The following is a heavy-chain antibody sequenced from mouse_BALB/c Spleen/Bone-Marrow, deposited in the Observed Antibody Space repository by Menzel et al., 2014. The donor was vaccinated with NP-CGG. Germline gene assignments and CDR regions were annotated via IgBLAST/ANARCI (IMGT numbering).Heavy chain of an antibody. V-gene: IGHV1-69*01. J-gene: IGHJ2*01. CDR3: AFYYGNYGDY. Sequence: VQLQQSGAELVMPGAPVKMSCKASGYTFTDYWMHWVKQRPGQGLEWIGAIDTSDSYTSYNQKFKGKATLTVDESSSTAYMQLSSLTSEDSAVYYCAFYYGNYGDYWGQGTTLTVSS. CDR1: GYTFTDYW. D-gene: IGHD2-1*01. CDR2: IDTSDSYT.